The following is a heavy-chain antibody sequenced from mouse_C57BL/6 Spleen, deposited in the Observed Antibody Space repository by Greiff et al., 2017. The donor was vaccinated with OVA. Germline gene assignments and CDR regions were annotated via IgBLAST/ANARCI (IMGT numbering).Heavy chain of an antibody. CDR3: ARGYDSKTYFDY. V-gene: IGHV1-80*01. Sequence: QVQLQQSGAELVKPGASVKISCKASGYAFSSYWMNWVKQRPGKGLEWIGQIYPGDGDTNYNGKFKGKATLTADKSSSTAYMQLSSLTSEDSAVYYCARGYDSKTYFDYWGQGTTLTVSS. D-gene: IGHD2-5*01. CDR1: GYAFSSYW. J-gene: IGHJ2*01. CDR2: IYPGDGDT.